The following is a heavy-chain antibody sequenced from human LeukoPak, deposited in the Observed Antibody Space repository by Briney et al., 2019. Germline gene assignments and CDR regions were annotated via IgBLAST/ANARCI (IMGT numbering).Heavy chain of an antibody. D-gene: IGHD6-19*01. CDR2: IYSSGNT. CDR1: GGTISSGSHY. V-gene: IGHV4-61*02. J-gene: IGHJ4*02. CDR3: ARGIPVAGLFDG. Sequence: SETLSLTCTVSGGTISSGSHYWSWIPQPAGEGLEWIGRIYSSGNTNYNPSLKSRVTISVDTSKNQFSLKLSSVTAADTAIYYCARGIPVAGLFDGWGQGALVAVSS.